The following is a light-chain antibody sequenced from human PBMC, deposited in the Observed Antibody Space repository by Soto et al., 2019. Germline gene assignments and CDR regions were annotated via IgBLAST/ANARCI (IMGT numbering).Light chain of an antibody. CDR1: SSDGGGYNY. Sequence: QSALTQPASVSGSPGQSITISCTGTSSDGGGYNYVSWYQQHPGKAPKLMIYDVSNRPSGVSNRFSGSKSGNTASLTISGLQAEDEADYHCSSYTSSTSYTSSSTPPVVFGGGTKLTVL. CDR2: DVS. V-gene: IGLV2-14*01. CDR3: SSYTSSTSYTSSSTPPVV. J-gene: IGLJ2*01.